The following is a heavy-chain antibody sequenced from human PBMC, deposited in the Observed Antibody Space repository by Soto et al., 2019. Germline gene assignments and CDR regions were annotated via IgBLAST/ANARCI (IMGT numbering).Heavy chain of an antibody. CDR2: IIPIFGTA. CDR3: ARDTPLGYCSGRSCHALDY. D-gene: IGHD2-15*01. V-gene: IGHV1-69*12. CDR1: GGTFSSYA. Sequence: QVQLVQSGAEVKKPGSSVKVSCKASGGTFSSYAISWVRQAPGQGLEWMGGIIPIFGTANYTQKFQGRVAITADDSTSTAYMELRSLRSEDTAVYYCARDTPLGYCSGRSCHALDYWGQGTLVTVSS. J-gene: IGHJ4*02.